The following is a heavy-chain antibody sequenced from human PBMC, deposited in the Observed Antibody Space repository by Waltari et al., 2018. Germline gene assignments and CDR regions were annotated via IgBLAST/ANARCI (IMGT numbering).Heavy chain of an antibody. CDR1: GGSFSGYY. V-gene: IGHV4-34*02. Sequence: QVQLQQWGAGLLKPSETLSLTCAVYGGSFSGYYWSWIRQPPGKGLEWIGEINHSGSTSAKQSHESRVIISVDTSKRQFYLTLSSVTAADTDVYYCASPTGNYYHYGMDVWGQGTTVTVSS. CDR3: ASPTGNYYHYGMDV. J-gene: IGHJ6*02. CDR2: INHSGST.